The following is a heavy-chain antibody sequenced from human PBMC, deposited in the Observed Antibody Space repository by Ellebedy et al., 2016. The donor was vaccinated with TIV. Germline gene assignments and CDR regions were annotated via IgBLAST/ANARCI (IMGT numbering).Heavy chain of an antibody. CDR1: GFTFTNYS. J-gene: IGHJ4*02. Sequence: GGSLRLSXAASGFTFTNYSMNWVRQAPGKGLEWVSSISRGNTYIYYADSVKGRFTISRDNANNSLYLQMDSLRVEDTAVYYCARGRRDYWGQGILVTVSS. V-gene: IGHV3-21*01. CDR2: ISRGNTYI. CDR3: ARGRRDY.